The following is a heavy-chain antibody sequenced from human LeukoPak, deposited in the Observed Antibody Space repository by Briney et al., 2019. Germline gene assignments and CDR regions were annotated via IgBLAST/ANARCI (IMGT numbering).Heavy chain of an antibody. CDR3: ARDWPPRAGFYDSSGYFDAFDI. V-gene: IGHV1-69*13. CDR1: GGTFSSYA. CDR2: IIPIFGTA. Sequence: SVKVSCKASGGTFSSYAISWVRQAPGQGLEWMGGIIPIFGTANYAQKFQGRVTITADESTSTAYMKLSSLRSEDTAVYYCARDWPPRAGFYDSSGYFDAFDIWGQGTMVTVSS. J-gene: IGHJ3*02. D-gene: IGHD3-22*01.